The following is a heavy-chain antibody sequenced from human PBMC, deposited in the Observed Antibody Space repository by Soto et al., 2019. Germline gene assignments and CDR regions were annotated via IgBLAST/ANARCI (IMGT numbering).Heavy chain of an antibody. J-gene: IGHJ4*02. CDR1: VFTFSRAW. D-gene: IGHD2-21*01. V-gene: IGHV3-15*01. CDR3: ATDLPTAGGGEFEY. CDR2: FKNKNDCVTT. Sequence: GGSLRLSCAASVFTFSRAWMSFVRQAPGKGLEWVGHFKNKNDCVTTDYAAPVKGRFSISRDDSKNTHSLQMDSLKSEDTAVYYCATDLPTAGGGEFEYWGQGIMVTVSS.